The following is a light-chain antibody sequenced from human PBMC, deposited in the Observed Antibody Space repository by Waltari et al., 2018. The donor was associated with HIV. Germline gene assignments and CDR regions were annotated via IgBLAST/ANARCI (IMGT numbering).Light chain of an antibody. Sequence: EIVLTQSPGTLSLSPGERATLSCRASQSIRSSYLAWYQQKPGQAPRLLIYGASSRATGIPDRFSGSGSGSDFTLTIGRLDPEDFAVYSCQQYGSSPTTFGQGTKV. CDR3: QQYGSSPTT. J-gene: IGKJ1*01. CDR1: QSIRSSY. V-gene: IGKV3-20*01. CDR2: GAS.